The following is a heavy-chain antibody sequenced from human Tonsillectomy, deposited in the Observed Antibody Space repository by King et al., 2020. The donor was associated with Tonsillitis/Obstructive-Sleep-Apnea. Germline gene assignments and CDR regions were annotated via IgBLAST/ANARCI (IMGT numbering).Heavy chain of an antibody. D-gene: IGHD3-16*02. CDR2: ISGIGGST. V-gene: IGHV3-23*04. Sequence: DVQLVESGGGLVQPGGSLRLSCVASGFTFSYYAMSWVRQAPGKGLEWVSAISGIGGSTYYADSVKGRFTIFRDNSNNTLYLQMNSLRAEDTAVYYCAKESRWHGPQFDYWGQGTLVTVSS. CDR3: AKESRWHGPQFDY. CDR1: GFTFSYYA. J-gene: IGHJ4*02.